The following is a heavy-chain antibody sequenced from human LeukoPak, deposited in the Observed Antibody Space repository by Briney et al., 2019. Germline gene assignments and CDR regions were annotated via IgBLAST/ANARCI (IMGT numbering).Heavy chain of an antibody. J-gene: IGHJ4*02. D-gene: IGHD2-21*01. Sequence: AGGSLRLSCTASGFTFSTYDMNWVRQAPGKGLQWVSTVRVNGRSTYYPDSVKSRFTISRDNSKNTLYLQMNSLRAEDTARYYCAKPGEASNYYFDYWGQGALVTVSS. CDR1: GFTFSTYD. CDR2: VRVNGRST. V-gene: IGHV3-23*01. CDR3: AKPGEASNYYFDY.